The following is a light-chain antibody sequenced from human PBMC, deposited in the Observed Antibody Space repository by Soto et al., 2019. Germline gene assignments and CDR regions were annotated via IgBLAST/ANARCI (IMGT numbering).Light chain of an antibody. CDR2: GAS. CDR3: QQANSFPIT. CDR1: QDVGKW. J-gene: IGKJ5*01. V-gene: IGKV1-12*01. Sequence: DVQITQSKPSVSASVGDRVTITCRASQDVGKWLAWYQQKPGKAPTLLIHGASSLQSGVPPRYSGSGYGTDFTLTISSLQPEDFATYYCQQANSFPITFGQGTRLEI.